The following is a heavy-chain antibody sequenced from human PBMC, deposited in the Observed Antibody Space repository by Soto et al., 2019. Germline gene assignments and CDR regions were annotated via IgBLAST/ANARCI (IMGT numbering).Heavy chain of an antibody. V-gene: IGHV1-2*04. J-gene: IGHJ6*03. CDR2: INPNSGGT. D-gene: IGHD4-4*01. CDR3: ARGGYSNYYYYYYMDV. Sequence: VKVSCKASGYTFTGYYMHWVRQAPGQGLEWMGWINPNSGGTNYAQKFQGWVTMTRDTSISTAYMELSRLRSDDTAVYYCARGGYSNYYYYYYMDVWGIGTTVTVSS. CDR1: GYTFTGYY.